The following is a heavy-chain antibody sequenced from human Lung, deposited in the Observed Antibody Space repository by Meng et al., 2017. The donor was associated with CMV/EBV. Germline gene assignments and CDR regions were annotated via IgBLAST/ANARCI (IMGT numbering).Heavy chain of an antibody. CDR1: GFTVSSNY. V-gene: IGHV3-66*02. CDR2: IYSGGST. CDR3: SMDQGSGVDI. D-gene: IGHD3-10*01. Sequence: GEXXKISCAASGFTVSSNYMSWVRQAPGKGLECVSVIYSGGSTYYADSVKGRFTISRDNSKNTLYLQMNSLRAEDTAVYYCSMDQGSGVDIWGQGTMVTVSS. J-gene: IGHJ3*02.